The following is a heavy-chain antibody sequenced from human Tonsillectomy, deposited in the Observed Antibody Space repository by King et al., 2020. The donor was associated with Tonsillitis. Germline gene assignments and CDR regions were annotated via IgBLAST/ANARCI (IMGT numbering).Heavy chain of an antibody. J-gene: IGHJ6*02. CDR1: GFTFSSYG. Sequence: VQLVESGGGVVQSGGSLRLSCAASGFTFSSYGMHWVRQAPGKGLEWVAFIRYDGSNKYYADSVKGRFTISRDNSKNTLYLQMNSLRAEDTAVYYCASGGYMTTVVTPYGMDVWGQGTTVTVSS. CDR3: ASGGYMTTVVTPYGMDV. CDR2: IRYDGSNK. V-gene: IGHV3-30*02. D-gene: IGHD4-23*01.